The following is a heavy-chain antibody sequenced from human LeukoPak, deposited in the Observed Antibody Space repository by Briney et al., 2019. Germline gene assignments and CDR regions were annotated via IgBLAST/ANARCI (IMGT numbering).Heavy chain of an antibody. Sequence: GGSLRLSCAASGFTFSSYATSWVRQAPGKGLEWVSAISGSGGSTYYADSVKGRFTISRDNSKNTLYLQMNSLRAEDTAVYYCAKGRQWLVGGNYFDYWGQGTLVTVSS. J-gene: IGHJ4*02. V-gene: IGHV3-23*01. D-gene: IGHD6-19*01. CDR2: ISGSGGST. CDR1: GFTFSSYA. CDR3: AKGRQWLVGGNYFDY.